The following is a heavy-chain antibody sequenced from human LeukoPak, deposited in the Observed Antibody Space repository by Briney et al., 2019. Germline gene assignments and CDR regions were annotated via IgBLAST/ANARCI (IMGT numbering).Heavy chain of an antibody. Sequence: GGSLRLSCVASGFPFDRYWMSWVRQAPGKGLEWVANIKHDGSEENFVDSVKGRFTISRDNAENSLFLQMNSLRADDTAVYFCARQPIYEAYFDFWGQGTLVTVSS. CDR2: IKHDGSEE. V-gene: IGHV3-7*01. D-gene: IGHD3-16*01. J-gene: IGHJ4*02. CDR1: GFPFDRYW. CDR3: ARQPIYEAYFDF.